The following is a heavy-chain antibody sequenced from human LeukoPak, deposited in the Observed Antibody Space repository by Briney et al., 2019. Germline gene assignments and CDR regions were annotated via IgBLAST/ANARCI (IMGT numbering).Heavy chain of an antibody. CDR2: ISGSGGST. D-gene: IGHD1-26*01. Sequence: GGSLRLSCAASGFTVSSNYMSWVRQAPGKGLEWVSAISGSGGSTYYADSVKGRFTISRDNSKNTLYLQMNSLRAEDTAVYYCAKAGGELPVDHWGQGTLVTVSS. CDR3: AKAGGELPVDH. CDR1: GFTVSSNY. V-gene: IGHV3-23*01. J-gene: IGHJ4*02.